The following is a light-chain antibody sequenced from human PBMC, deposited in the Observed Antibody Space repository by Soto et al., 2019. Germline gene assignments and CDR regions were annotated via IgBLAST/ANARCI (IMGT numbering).Light chain of an antibody. CDR1: KLGDKY. CDR3: QAWDSSTAWVV. Sequence: SYELTQPPTVSVSPGQTASITCSGDKLGDKYACWYQQKPGQSPVLVIYQDSKRPSGIPERFSGSNSGNTATLTISGTQAMDEADSYCQAWDSSTAWVVFGGGTKLTVL. V-gene: IGLV3-1*01. J-gene: IGLJ2*01. CDR2: QDS.